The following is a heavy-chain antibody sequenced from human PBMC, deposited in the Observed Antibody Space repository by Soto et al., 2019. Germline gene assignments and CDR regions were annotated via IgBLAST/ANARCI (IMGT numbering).Heavy chain of an antibody. V-gene: IGHV3-53*01. J-gene: IGHJ5*02. CDR3: ARGPLHSSSWPYWFDP. CDR2: IYIGGST. Sequence: GGTLRLSCSASGFTVSNNYMSWLRQAPGEGLEWVSVIYIGGSTYYADSVKGRFTISRDNSKNTLYLQMNSLRAEDTAVYYCARGPLHSSSWPYWFDPWGQGTLVTVSS. CDR1: GFTVSNNY. D-gene: IGHD6-13*01.